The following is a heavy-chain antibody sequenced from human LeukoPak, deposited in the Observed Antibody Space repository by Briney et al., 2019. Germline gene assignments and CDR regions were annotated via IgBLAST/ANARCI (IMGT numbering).Heavy chain of an antibody. V-gene: IGHV4-59*01. J-gene: IGHJ1*01. Sequence: PSETLSLTCTVSGGYISSYYWSWIRQPPGKGLEWIGYIYYSGSTNYNPSLKSRVTISVDTSKNQFSLKLSSVTAADTGVYYCATSGLGDYYGSGSYMYFQHWGQGTLVTVSS. CDR2: IYYSGST. CDR3: ATSGLGDYYGSGSYMYFQH. CDR1: GGYISSYY. D-gene: IGHD3-10*01.